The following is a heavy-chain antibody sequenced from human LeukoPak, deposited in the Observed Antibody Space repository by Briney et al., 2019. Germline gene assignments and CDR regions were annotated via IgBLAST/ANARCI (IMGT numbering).Heavy chain of an antibody. V-gene: IGHV4-59*12. CDR1: GGSISSYY. CDR3: ARRGYYYGSGSYYIPGFRY. J-gene: IGHJ4*02. CDR2: IYYSGST. D-gene: IGHD3-10*01. Sequence: SETLSLTCTVSGGSISSYYWSWIRQPPGKGLEWIGYIYYSGSTNYNPSLNSRVTISRDTSKNHFSLELSSVTAADTAVYYCARRGYYYGSGSYYIPGFRYWGQGTLVTVSS.